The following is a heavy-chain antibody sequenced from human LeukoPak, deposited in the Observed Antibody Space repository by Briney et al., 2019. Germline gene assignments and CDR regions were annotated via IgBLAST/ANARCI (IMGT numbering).Heavy chain of an antibody. CDR1: GGSFSGYY. D-gene: IGHD3-22*01. J-gene: IGHJ4*02. Sequence: SETLSLTCAVYGGSFSGYYWSWIRQPPGKGLEWIGEINHSGSTNYNPSLKSRVTISVDTSKNKFSLKLSSVSAADAAVYYCASRRAGSYYVSSGYLRASHFDYWGQGTLVTVSS. CDR3: ASRRAGSYYVSSGYLRASHFDY. CDR2: INHSGST. V-gene: IGHV4-34*01.